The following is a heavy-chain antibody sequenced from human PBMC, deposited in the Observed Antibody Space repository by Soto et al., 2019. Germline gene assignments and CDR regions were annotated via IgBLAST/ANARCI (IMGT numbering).Heavy chain of an antibody. Sequence: TSETLSLTXTISGDSFSNHYWTWIRQSPGKGLEWIGYIFHSGITDYNPSVKSRVTISIDKSRNLFSLNLTSVTAADTAVYYCARDRYFYDSRGYYRTLDSWGQGTLVTVSS. CDR3: ARDRYFYDSRGYYRTLDS. D-gene: IGHD3-22*01. CDR1: GDSFSNHY. V-gene: IGHV4-59*11. J-gene: IGHJ5*01. CDR2: IFHSGIT.